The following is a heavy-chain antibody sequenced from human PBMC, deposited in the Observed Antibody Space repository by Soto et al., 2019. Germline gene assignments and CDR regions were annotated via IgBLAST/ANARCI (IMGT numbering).Heavy chain of an antibody. Sequence: GASVQVSCKASGYTLASYYMHWVRQATGQGPEWMGRINPSGGSTSNAQKFQGRVTMTRDTSTSTVYMELSSLRSEDTAVYYCARKYCSGGSCYSGSFDPWGQGTLVNVSS. V-gene: IGHV1-46*01. J-gene: IGHJ5*02. CDR3: ARKYCSGGSCYSGSFDP. CDR1: GYTLASYY. CDR2: INPSGGST. D-gene: IGHD2-15*01.